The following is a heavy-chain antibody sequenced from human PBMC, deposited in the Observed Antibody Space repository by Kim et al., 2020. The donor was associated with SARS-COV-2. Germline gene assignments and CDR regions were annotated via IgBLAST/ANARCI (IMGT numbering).Heavy chain of an antibody. CDR3: ARDVFLDKYYYDSSGYTD. D-gene: IGHD3-22*01. J-gene: IGHJ4*02. V-gene: IGHV3-48*02. Sequence: KGRFTLARDNAKNSLYLQMNSLRDEDTAVYYCARDVFLDKYYYDSSGYTDWGQGTLVTVSS.